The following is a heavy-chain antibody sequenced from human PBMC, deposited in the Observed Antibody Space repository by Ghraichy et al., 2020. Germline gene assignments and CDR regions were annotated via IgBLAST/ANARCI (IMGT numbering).Heavy chain of an antibody. V-gene: IGHV3-20*04. J-gene: IGHJ4*02. CDR2: INWNGDSR. CDR1: GFTFDDYG. D-gene: IGHD6-6*01. CDR3: ARDRTSSSSGTFDY. Sequence: GGSLRLSCAASGFTFDDYGMSWVRQAPGKVLEWVSTINWNGDSRGYADSVKGRLTISRDNAKNSLYLQMNSLRAEDTALYYCARDRTSSSSGTFDYWGQGTLVTVSS.